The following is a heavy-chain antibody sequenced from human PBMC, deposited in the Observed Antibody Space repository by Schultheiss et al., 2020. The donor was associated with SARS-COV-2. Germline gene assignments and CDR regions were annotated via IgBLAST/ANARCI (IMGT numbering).Heavy chain of an antibody. CDR2: ISSSDGTI. CDR3: ARDSGYFRIDY. J-gene: IGHJ4*02. CDR1: GFTFSSYE. D-gene: IGHD6-25*01. Sequence: GGSLRLSCAVSGFTFSSYEMNWVRQAPGKGLEWVSYISSSDGTIYYADSVKGRFTISRDNAKNSLYLQMNSLRAEDTAVYHCARDSGYFRIDYWGQGTLVTVSS. V-gene: IGHV3-48*03.